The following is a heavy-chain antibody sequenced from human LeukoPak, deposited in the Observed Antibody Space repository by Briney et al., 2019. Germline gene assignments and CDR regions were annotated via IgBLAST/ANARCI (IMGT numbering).Heavy chain of an antibody. Sequence: PGGSLRLSCAASGFTFSSYWMSWVRQAPGKGLEWVANIKQDGSEKYYVDSVKGRFTISRDNAKNSLYLQMNSLRAEDTAVYYCARDMGTVTTSPSDYWGQGTLVTVSS. V-gene: IGHV3-7*01. CDR1: GFTFSSYW. J-gene: IGHJ4*02. CDR3: ARDMGTVTTSPSDY. CDR2: IKQDGSEK. D-gene: IGHD4-17*01.